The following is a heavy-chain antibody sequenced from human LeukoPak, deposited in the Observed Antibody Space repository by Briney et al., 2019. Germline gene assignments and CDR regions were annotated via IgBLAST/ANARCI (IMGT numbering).Heavy chain of an antibody. CDR2: IYTSGST. V-gene: IGHV4-4*07. J-gene: IGHJ5*02. CDR1: GGSISSYY. Sequence: SETLSLTCTVSGGSISSYYWSWIRQPAGKGLEWIGRIYTSGSTNYNPSLKSRVTMSVDTSKNQFSLKLSSVTAADTAVYYCAREIGYCSGGSCYHNWFDPWGQGILVTVSS. D-gene: IGHD2-15*01. CDR3: AREIGYCSGGSCYHNWFDP.